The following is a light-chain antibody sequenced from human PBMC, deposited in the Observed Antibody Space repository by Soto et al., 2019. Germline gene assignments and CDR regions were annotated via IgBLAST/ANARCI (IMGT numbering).Light chain of an antibody. V-gene: IGKV3-20*01. CDR2: GTS. J-gene: IGKJ1*01. CDR3: QQYGSSPRT. CDR1: QSVSSDY. Sequence: EIVLTQFPGTLSLSPGERATLSCRASQSVSSDYLAWYQQKPGQAPRLLIFGTSSRATGIPDRFSGSGFGTDFTLTISRLEPEDLAVYYCQQYGSSPRTFGQGTKVEIK.